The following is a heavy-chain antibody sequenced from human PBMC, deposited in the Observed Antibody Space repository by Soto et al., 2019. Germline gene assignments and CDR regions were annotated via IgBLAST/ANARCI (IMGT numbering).Heavy chain of an antibody. D-gene: IGHD2-15*01. CDR1: GYTFTGYY. Sequence: ASVKVSCKASGYTFTGYYMHWVRQAPGQGLEWMGWINPNSGGTNYAQKFQGWVTMTRDTSISTAYMELSSLRSEDTAVYYCARGRRYCSGGSCYPLQDVWGQGTLVTVSS. CDR3: ARGRRYCSGGSCYPLQDV. V-gene: IGHV1-2*04. CDR2: INPNSGGT. J-gene: IGHJ4*02.